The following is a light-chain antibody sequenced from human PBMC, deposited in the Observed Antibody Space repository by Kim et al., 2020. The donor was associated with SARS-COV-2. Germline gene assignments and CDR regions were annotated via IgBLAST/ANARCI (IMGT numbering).Light chain of an antibody. CDR2: MSGDGRH. CDR1: SGRSTYT. J-gene: IGLJ1*01. CDR3: GESHTIDGQVGYV. Sequence: CTLSSGRSTYTNEGYQQGPVRSPQKIKKMSGDGRHNEGDGIPVRFVGSSSGADRYLTVSNLQSDDEAEYYCGESHTIDGQVGYVFGTGTKVTVL. V-gene: IGLV4-3*01.